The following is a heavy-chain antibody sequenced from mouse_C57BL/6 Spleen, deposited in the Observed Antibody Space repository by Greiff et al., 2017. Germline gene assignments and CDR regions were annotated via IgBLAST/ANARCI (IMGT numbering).Heavy chain of an antibody. V-gene: IGHV3-8*01. D-gene: IGHD2-2*01. Sequence: EVKLVESGPGLAKPSQTLSLTCSATGYSITSDYWTWIRKFPGNKLEYIGYISYSGSTYYNPSLKSRISISRDTAKNQYYLQLNSVTTEDTATYYCARDGYGGYCDVWGTGTTVTVSS. CDR1: GYSITSDY. J-gene: IGHJ1*03. CDR3: ARDGYGGYCDV. CDR2: ISYSGST.